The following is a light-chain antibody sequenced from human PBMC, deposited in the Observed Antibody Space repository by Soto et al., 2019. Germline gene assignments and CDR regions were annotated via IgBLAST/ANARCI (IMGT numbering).Light chain of an antibody. CDR1: SSDVGGYNY. CDR3: SSYTSSSTGV. CDR2: DVS. V-gene: IGLV2-14*01. Sequence: QSALPQPASVSGSPGQSITISCTGTSSDVGGYNYVSWFQQHPGKAPKLTIYDVSNRPSGVANRFSGSKSGNTASLTISGLRAEDEADYYCSSYTSSSTGVFVVGTQLNV. J-gene: IGLJ2*01.